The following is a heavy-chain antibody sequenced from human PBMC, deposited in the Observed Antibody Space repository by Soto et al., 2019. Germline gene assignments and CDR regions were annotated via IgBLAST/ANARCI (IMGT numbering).Heavy chain of an antibody. V-gene: IGHV1-24*01. CDR3: GIPGATGHLDD. Sequence: SVKVSCKVSGYSFSEMSMHWVRQTPEKGLEWMGSFDGEDGQTMYAQKFQGRVTMTEDTSADTAYMELSSLRSDDTAVYYCGIPGATGHLDDWGQGYRVTV. CDR2: FDGEDGQT. CDR1: GYSFSEMS. J-gene: IGHJ4*02. D-gene: IGHD3-10*01.